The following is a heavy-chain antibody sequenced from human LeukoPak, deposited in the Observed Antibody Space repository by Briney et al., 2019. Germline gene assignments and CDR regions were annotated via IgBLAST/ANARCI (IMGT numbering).Heavy chain of an antibody. Sequence: GGSLRLSCAASGFTFSSYEMNWVRQAPGKGLEWVSYISSSGSTIYYADSVKGRSTISRDNAKNSLYLQMNSLRAEDTAVYYCAEPGITMIGGVWGKGTTVTISS. CDR3: AEPGITMIGGV. CDR1: GFTFSSYE. CDR2: ISSSGSTI. J-gene: IGHJ6*04. D-gene: IGHD3-10*02. V-gene: IGHV3-48*03.